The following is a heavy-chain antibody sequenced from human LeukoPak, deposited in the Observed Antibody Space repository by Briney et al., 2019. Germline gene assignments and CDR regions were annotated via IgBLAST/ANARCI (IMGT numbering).Heavy chain of an antibody. CDR2: INPNSGGT. CDR1: GYTFTGYY. Sequence: ASVKVSCKASGYTFTGYYMHWVRQAPGQGLEWMGWINPNSGGTNNTQKFQGRVTMTRDTSISTAYMELSRLRSDDTAVYYCARGLKGNNWFDPWGQGTLVTVSS. J-gene: IGHJ5*02. V-gene: IGHV1-2*02. CDR3: ARGLKGNNWFDP.